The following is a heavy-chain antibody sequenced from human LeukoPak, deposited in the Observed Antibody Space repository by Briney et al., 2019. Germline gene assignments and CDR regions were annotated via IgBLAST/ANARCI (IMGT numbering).Heavy chain of an antibody. D-gene: IGHD3-22*01. J-gene: IGHJ3*02. Sequence: GGSLRLSCAASGFTFSSYSMNWVRQAPGKGLEWVSSISSSSSYIYYADSVKGRFTISRDNAKNSLYLQTNSLRAEDTAVYYCARDASRTYYYDSSGPPTIWGQGTMVTVSS. CDR3: ARDASRTYYYDSSGPPTI. CDR1: GFTFSSYS. V-gene: IGHV3-21*01. CDR2: ISSSSSYI.